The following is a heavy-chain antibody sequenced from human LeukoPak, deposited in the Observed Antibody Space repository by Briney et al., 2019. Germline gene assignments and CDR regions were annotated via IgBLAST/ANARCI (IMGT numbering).Heavy chain of an antibody. V-gene: IGHV3-21*01. Sequence: GGSLRLSCAASGFTFSSYAMSWVRQAPGKGLEWVSSISSSSSYIYYADSVKGRFTISRDNAKNSLYLQMNSLRAEDTAVYYCARDFDRTFDYWGQGTLVTVSS. CDR2: ISSSSSYI. CDR1: GFTFSSYA. CDR3: ARDFDRTFDY. D-gene: IGHD3-9*01. J-gene: IGHJ4*02.